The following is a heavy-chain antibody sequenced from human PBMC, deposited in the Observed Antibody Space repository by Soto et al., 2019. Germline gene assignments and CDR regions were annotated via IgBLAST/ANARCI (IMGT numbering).Heavy chain of an antibody. Sequence: EVQLLESGGGLVQPGGSLRLSCVASRFTFNNYAVNWVRQAPGKGLEWVSGISGNAGSTYYADSVRGRFTISRDNSKNTLYLQMNSLRAEDTAVYYCARDSALMVFFDSWGQGTLVTVSS. V-gene: IGHV3-23*01. J-gene: IGHJ4*02. CDR3: ARDSALMVFFDS. CDR1: RFTFNNYA. D-gene: IGHD2-8*01. CDR2: ISGNAGST.